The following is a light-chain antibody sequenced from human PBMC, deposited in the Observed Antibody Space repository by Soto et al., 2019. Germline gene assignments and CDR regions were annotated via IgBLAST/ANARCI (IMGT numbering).Light chain of an antibody. Sequence: DIQMTQSPSTLSASVGDRVTITCRASQTIRSLLAWYQQKPGKAPKALIYDASRLGSGVPSRFSGSGSGTEFTLTISSLQPDDFATYYCQQYNTYSTFGQGTRLEIK. J-gene: IGKJ5*01. V-gene: IGKV1-5*01. CDR3: QQYNTYST. CDR1: QTIRSL. CDR2: DAS.